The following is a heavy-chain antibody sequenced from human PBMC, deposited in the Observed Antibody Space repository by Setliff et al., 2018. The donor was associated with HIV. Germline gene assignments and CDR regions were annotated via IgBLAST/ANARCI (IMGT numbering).Heavy chain of an antibody. V-gene: IGHV3-9*01. Sequence: GGSLRLSCTASGFTFDDYAMHWVRQAPGKGLEWVSGISWNSGSIGYADSVKGRFTISRDNAKNSLYLQMNSLRSEDTALYYCAKSPNRYSPLDWFDHWGQGTLVTVSS. CDR3: AKSPNRYSPLDWFDH. CDR1: GFTFDDYA. D-gene: IGHD5-18*01. CDR2: ISWNSGSI. J-gene: IGHJ5*02.